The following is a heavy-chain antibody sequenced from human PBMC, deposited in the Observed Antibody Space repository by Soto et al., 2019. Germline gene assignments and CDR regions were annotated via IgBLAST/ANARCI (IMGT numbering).Heavy chain of an antibody. V-gene: IGHV3-66*01. CDR1: GFTVSTKY. CDR2: IYSGGST. CDR3: ARDPWAADC. Sequence: EVQLVESGGGLVQPGGSLRLSCAASGFTVSTKYMSWVRQAPGKGLEWVSVIYSGGSTFYADSARGRFTISRDNSKKTGNLHMNSLRAEDTAVYYCARDPWAADCWGQGNLVTGSS. J-gene: IGHJ4*02. D-gene: IGHD3-16*01.